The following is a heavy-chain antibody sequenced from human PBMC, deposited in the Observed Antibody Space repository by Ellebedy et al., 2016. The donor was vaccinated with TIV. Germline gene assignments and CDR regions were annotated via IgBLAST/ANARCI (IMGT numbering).Heavy chain of an antibody. CDR3: ARGRRIAAAGTFDY. D-gene: IGHD6-13*01. Sequence: GSLRLXXAASGFTFSDYYMSWIRQAPGKGLEWIGEINHSGSTNYNPSLKSRVTISVDTSKNQFSLKLSSVTAADTAVYYCARGRRIAAAGTFDYWGQGTLVTVSS. CDR2: INHSGST. J-gene: IGHJ4*02. V-gene: IGHV4-34*01. CDR1: GFTFSDYY.